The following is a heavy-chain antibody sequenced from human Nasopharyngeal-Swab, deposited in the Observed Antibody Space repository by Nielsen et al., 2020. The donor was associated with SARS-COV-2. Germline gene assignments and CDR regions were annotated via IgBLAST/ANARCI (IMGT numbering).Heavy chain of an antibody. J-gene: IGHJ4*02. D-gene: IGHD2-15*01. CDR3: ARVAWDIVVVVAAGAPDY. CDR1: GFTFSDYY. CDR2: ISSSSSYT. V-gene: IGHV3-11*05. Sequence: GESLKTSCAASGFTFSDYYMSWIRQAPGKGLEWVSYISSSSSYTNYADSVKGRFTISRDNAKNSLYLQMNSLRAEDTAVYYCARVAWDIVVVVAAGAPDYWGQGTLVTVSS.